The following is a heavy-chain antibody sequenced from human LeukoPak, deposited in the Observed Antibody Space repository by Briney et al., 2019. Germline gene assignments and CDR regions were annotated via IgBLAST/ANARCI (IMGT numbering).Heavy chain of an antibody. CDR1: GYTFTSYY. V-gene: IGHV1-46*01. CDR3: ATDSRIPAAITKYYYYGMDV. J-gene: IGHJ6*02. CDR2: INPSGGST. Sequence: GASVKVSCKASGYTFTSYYMHWVRQAPGQGLEWMGIINPSGGSTSYAQKFQGRVTMTRDTSTSTVYMELSSLRSEDTAVYYCATDSRIPAAITKYYYYGMDVWGQGTTVTVSS. D-gene: IGHD2-2*01.